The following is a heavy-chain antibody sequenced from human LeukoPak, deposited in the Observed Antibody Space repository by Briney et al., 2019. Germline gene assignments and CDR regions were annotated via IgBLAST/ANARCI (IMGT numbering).Heavy chain of an antibody. V-gene: IGHV3-21*01. D-gene: IGHD3-3*01. CDR1: GFTFSSYS. CDR3: ARARNEDTIFGVVTYDYFDY. CDR2: ISSSSSYI. Sequence: PGGSLRLYCAASGFTFSSYSMNWVRQAPGKGLEWVSSISSSSSYIYYADSVKGRFTISRYNARNSLYLQMNSLRAEDTAVYYCARARNEDTIFGVVTYDYFDYWGQGTLVTVSS. J-gene: IGHJ4*02.